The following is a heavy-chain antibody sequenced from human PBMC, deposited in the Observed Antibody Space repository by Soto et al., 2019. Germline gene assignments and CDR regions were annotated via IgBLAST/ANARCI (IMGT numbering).Heavy chain of an antibody. CDR2: IYWDDDK. Sequence: QITFKESGPPLVKPTQTLTLTCTFSGFSLSSTRMAVGWIRQPPGKALEWLALIYWDDDKRYSPFLKSRLTITKDTSKNQVVLTMSNMDPVDTARYYCAHIVVAGLGYYFDYWGQGTLVTVSS. CDR1: GFSLSSTRMA. J-gene: IGHJ4*02. D-gene: IGHD6-19*01. V-gene: IGHV2-5*02. CDR3: AHIVVAGLGYYFDY.